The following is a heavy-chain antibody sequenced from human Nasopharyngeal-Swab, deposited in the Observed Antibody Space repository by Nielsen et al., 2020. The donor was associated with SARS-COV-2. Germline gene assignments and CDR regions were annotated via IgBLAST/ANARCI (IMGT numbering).Heavy chain of an antibody. J-gene: IGHJ3*02. D-gene: IGHD2-15*01. V-gene: IGHV3-7*04. CDR3: AGESGPNGFDI. CDR2: IRQDAREQ. Sequence: GESLKISCAASGFPFSNHYMTWVRQPPGKGLEWVANIRQDAREQFYVDSVKGRFTISRDNAKNSLYLQMNSLRVEDTALYYCAGESGPNGFDIWGQGAMITVSS. CDR1: GFPFSNHY.